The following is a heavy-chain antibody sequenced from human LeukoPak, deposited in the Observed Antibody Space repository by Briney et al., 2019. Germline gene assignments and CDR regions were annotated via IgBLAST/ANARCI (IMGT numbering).Heavy chain of an antibody. CDR1: EFIFSRYA. Sequence: GGSLRLSCAASEFIFSRYAMSWVRQAPGKGLEWVSAVSGSGDDTFYADSVKGRFTISRDYSQNTLFLEMNSLRAEDTALYYCAKSDCSSIYCYVLDYWGQGTLVTVSS. V-gene: IGHV3-23*01. J-gene: IGHJ4*02. CDR2: VSGSGDDT. D-gene: IGHD2-2*01. CDR3: AKSDCSSIYCYVLDY.